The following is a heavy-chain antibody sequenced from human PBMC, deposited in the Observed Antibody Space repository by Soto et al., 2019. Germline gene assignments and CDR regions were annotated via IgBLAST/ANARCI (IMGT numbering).Heavy chain of an antibody. J-gene: IGHJ4*02. CDR1: GGTFSSYA. D-gene: IGHD2-15*01. Sequence: QVQLVQSGAEVKKPGSSVKVSCKASGGTFSSYAISWVRQAPGQGLEWMGGIIPIFCTANYAQKFQGRVTITADESTSTAYMELSSLRSEDTAVYYCAIVVYCSGGSCYFGFDYWGQGTLVTVSS. V-gene: IGHV1-69*01. CDR2: IIPIFCTA. CDR3: AIVVYCSGGSCYFGFDY.